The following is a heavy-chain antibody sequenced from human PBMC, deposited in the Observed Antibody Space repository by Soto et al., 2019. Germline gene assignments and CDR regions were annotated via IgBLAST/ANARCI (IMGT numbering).Heavy chain of an antibody. CDR3: AKDLQSYGDYDYYCYGMDV. CDR1: GFTFSTNG. CDR2: ISYDGTNK. D-gene: IGHD4-17*01. V-gene: IGHV3-30*18. J-gene: IGHJ6*02. Sequence: QVQLVESGGGEVQPGRSLTIPCAASGFTFSTNGMHWVRQTPGKGLEWGAVISYDGTNKFYSYTEKGRFPISRDNFKNTLTLQMNSLRADDTAVYSCAKDLQSYGDYDYYCYGMDVWGLGTRVTVSS.